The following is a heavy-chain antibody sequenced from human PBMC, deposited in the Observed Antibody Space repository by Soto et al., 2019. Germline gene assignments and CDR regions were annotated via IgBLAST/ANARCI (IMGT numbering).Heavy chain of an antibody. CDR1: GGSISSYY. CDR3: AREELVTIFGVVTQNWFDP. D-gene: IGHD3-3*01. Sequence: PSETLSLTCTVSGGSISSYYWSWIRQPAGKGLEWIGRIYTSGSTNYNPSPKSRVTMSVDTSKNQFSLKLSSVTAADTAVYYCAREELVTIFGVVTQNWFDPWGQGTLVTVSS. J-gene: IGHJ5*02. V-gene: IGHV4-4*07. CDR2: IYTSGST.